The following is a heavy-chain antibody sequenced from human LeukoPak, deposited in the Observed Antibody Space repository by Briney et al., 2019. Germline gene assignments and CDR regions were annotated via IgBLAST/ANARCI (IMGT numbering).Heavy chain of an antibody. J-gene: IGHJ4*02. D-gene: IGHD2-2*01. V-gene: IGHV1-46*01. Sequence: ASVKVSCKASGYTFTSYYMHWVRQAPGQGLEWMGIINPSGGNTNYAQKLQGRVTMTTDTSTSTAYMELRSLRSDDTAVYYCARGHGGYCSSTSCYFGEFDYWGQGTLVTVSS. CDR2: INPSGGNT. CDR1: GYTFTSYY. CDR3: ARGHGGYCSSTSCYFGEFDY.